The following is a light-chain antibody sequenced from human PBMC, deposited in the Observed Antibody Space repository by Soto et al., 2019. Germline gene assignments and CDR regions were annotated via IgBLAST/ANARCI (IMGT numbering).Light chain of an antibody. CDR2: DDN. CDR1: NIVRKS. CDR3: HVWDSSSGQHV. V-gene: IGLV3-21*02. Sequence: SYELSQPPSVSAAPGQTADITCAGGNIVRKSVHWYQRKAGQAPVLVVLDDNARPSGVPKRFSGSKSGNTATLTISRVETGDEGDYHCHVWDSSSGQHVFGSGTKVTVL. J-gene: IGLJ1*01.